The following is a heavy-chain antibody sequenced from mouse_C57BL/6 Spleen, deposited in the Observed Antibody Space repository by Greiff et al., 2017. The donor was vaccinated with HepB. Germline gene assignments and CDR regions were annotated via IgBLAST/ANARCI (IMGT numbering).Heavy chain of an antibody. D-gene: IGHD2-4*01. CDR3: ARYYDCDGAWFAY. J-gene: IGHJ3*01. V-gene: IGHV14-2*01. CDR2: IDPEDGET. CDR1: GFNIKDYY. Sequence: VQLQQSGAELVKPGASVKLSCTASGFNIKDYYMRWVKQRTEQGLEWIGRIDPEDGETKSAPKFQGKATITADTSSNTAYLQLSSLTSEDTAVYYCARYYDCDGAWFAYWGQGTLVTVSA.